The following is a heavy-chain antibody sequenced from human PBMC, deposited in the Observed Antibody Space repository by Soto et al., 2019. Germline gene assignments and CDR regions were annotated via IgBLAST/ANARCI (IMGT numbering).Heavy chain of an antibody. V-gene: IGHV3-33*01. D-gene: IGHD2-15*01. CDR3: ARDLSVVAATPVVLDY. CDR1: GFTFSSYG. J-gene: IGHJ4*02. CDR2: IWYDGSNK. Sequence: QVQLVESGGGVVQPGRSLRLSCAASGFTFSSYGMHWVRQAPGKGLEWVAVIWYDGSNKYYADSVKGRFTISRDNSKNTLDLQMNSLRAEDTAVYYCARDLSVVAATPVVLDYWGQGTLVTVSS.